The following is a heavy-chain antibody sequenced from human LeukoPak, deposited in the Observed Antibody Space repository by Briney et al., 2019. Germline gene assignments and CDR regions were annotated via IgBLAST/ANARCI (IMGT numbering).Heavy chain of an antibody. CDR1: GFTFSSYG. J-gene: IGHJ3*02. CDR2: ISYDGSNK. Sequence: GGSLRLSCAASGFTFSSYGMHWVRQAPGKGLEWVAAISYDGSNKYYADSVKGRFTISSDNSKNTLYLHLDSLGAEDTAVYYCARVETLGYCSGGSCYDADAFDIWGQGTMVTVSS. D-gene: IGHD2-15*01. CDR3: ARVETLGYCSGGSCYDADAFDI. V-gene: IGHV3-30*03.